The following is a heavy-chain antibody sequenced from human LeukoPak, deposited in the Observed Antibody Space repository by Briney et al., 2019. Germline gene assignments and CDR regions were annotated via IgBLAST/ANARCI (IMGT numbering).Heavy chain of an antibody. CDR1: GFTFDSYW. CDR3: ARGMDV. J-gene: IGHJ6*02. Sequence: GGSLRLSCVASGFTFDSYWMNWIRQAPGKGLEWVANIKQDGSGKNYVDSVKGRFTISRDNAKNSVYLQMNSLRAEDTAVYYCARGMDVRGQGTTVTVSS. CDR2: IKQDGSGK. V-gene: IGHV3-7*03.